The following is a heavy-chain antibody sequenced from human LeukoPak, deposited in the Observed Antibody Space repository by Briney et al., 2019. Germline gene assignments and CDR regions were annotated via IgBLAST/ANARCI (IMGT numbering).Heavy chain of an antibody. CDR1: GYTFTSYD. D-gene: IGHD5-12*01. Sequence: ASVKVSCKASGYTFTSYDFNWLRQAPGQGLEWMGIINPSGGSTSYAQKFQGRVTMTRDTSTSTVYMELSSLRSEDTAVYYCARGPMDSGYTYFDYWGQGTLVSVAS. CDR3: ARGPMDSGYTYFDY. J-gene: IGHJ4*02. V-gene: IGHV1-46*01. CDR2: INPSGGST.